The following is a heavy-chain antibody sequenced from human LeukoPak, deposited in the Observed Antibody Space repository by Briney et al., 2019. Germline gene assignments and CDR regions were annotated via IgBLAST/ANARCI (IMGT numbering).Heavy chain of an antibody. J-gene: IGHJ4*02. CDR1: GFTFSSYG. D-gene: IGHD1-26*01. CDR3: AKVVGYMVTNTFDY. V-gene: IGHV3-30*02. CDR2: IRYDGSNK. Sequence: PGGSLRLSCAASGFTFSSYGMHWVRQAPGKGLEWVAFIRYDGSNKYYADSVKGRFTISRDNSKNTLYLQMNSLRAEDTAVYYCAKVVGYMVTNTFDYWGPGTLVTVSS.